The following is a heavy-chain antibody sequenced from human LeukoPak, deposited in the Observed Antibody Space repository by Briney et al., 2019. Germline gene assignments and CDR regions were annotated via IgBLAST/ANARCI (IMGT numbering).Heavy chain of an antibody. CDR3: ARHSSGWYYFDY. D-gene: IGHD6-19*01. V-gene: IGHV3-33*03. Sequence: GGSLRLSCAASGFTFSNYGMHWVRQAPGKGLEWVAIIWYDGSNKYYADSVKGRFTISRDNAKNSLHLQMNSLRAEDTAVYYCARHSSGWYYFDYWGQGTLVTVSS. CDR1: GFTFSNYG. CDR2: IWYDGSNK. J-gene: IGHJ4*02.